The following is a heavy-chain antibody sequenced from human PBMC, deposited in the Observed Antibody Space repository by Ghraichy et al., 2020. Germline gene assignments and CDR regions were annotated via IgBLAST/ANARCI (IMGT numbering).Heavy chain of an antibody. Sequence: GGSLRLSCAASASTFSRHWMHWVRQAPGKGLVWVSRINSDGTLTHYADSVKGRVTISRDNAKKMLYLQMNSLRAEDTAIYYCVREGDWNLDYWGQGTLVTVSS. CDR3: VREGDWNLDY. CDR2: INSDGTLT. V-gene: IGHV3-74*01. D-gene: IGHD1-1*01. CDR1: ASTFSRHW. J-gene: IGHJ4*02.